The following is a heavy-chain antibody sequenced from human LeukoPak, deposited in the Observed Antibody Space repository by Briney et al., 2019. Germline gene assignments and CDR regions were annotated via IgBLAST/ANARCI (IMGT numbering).Heavy chain of an antibody. Sequence: PSETLSLTCTVSGGSISSGSYYWSWIRQPAGKGLEWIGRIYTSGSTNYNPSLKSRVTISVDTSKNQFSLKLSSVTAADTAVYYCARAVQNWNDASSYYYYMDVWGKGTTVTISS. CDR3: ARAVQNWNDASSYYYYMDV. D-gene: IGHD1-1*01. CDR2: IYTSGST. V-gene: IGHV4-61*02. J-gene: IGHJ6*03. CDR1: GGSISSGSYY.